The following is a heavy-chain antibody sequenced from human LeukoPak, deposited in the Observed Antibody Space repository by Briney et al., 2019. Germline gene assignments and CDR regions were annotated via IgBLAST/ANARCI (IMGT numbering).Heavy chain of an antibody. CDR1: GGTFSSYA. J-gene: IGHJ3*02. D-gene: IGHD5-24*01. CDR3: ARDQRNGYNYGAFDI. V-gene: IGHV1-69*04. CDR2: IIPILGIA. Sequence: ASVKVSCKASGGTFSSYAISWVRQAPGQGLEWMGRIIPILGIANYAQKFQGRVTITADKSTSTAYMELNSLRAEDTAVYYCARDQRNGYNYGAFDIWGQGTMVTVSS.